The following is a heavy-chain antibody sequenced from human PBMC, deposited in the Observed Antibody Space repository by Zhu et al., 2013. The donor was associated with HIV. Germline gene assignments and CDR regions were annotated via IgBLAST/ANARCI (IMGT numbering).Heavy chain of an antibody. J-gene: IGHJ3*02. CDR2: IYYSGST. D-gene: IGHD1-26*01. V-gene: IGHV4-39*07. CDR1: GGSISTTTYY. Sequence: QVQLQESGPGLVRLSETLSLTCTVSGGSISTTTYYWGWIRQTPGRGLEWIGHIYYSGSTFYNPSLKSRVSISVDTSKNQFSLNVTSVTAADTAVYYCARGGLVEWGSVKSDAFDIWGQGTMVTVSS. CDR3: ARGGLVEWGSVKSDAFDI.